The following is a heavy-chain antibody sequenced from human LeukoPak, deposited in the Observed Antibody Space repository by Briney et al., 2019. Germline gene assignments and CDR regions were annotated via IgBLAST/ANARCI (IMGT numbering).Heavy chain of an antibody. CDR2: ISSNGGST. CDR1: GFTFSSYA. J-gene: IGHJ4*02. V-gene: IGHV3-64*01. D-gene: IGHD5-12*01. CDR3: ARDQGGYGAYYFDY. Sequence: GGSLRLSCAAFGFTFSSYAMHWVRQAPGKGLEYVSAISSNGGSTYYANSAKGRFTISRDNSKNTLYLQMGSLRAEDMAVYYCARDQGGYGAYYFDYWGQGTLVTVSS.